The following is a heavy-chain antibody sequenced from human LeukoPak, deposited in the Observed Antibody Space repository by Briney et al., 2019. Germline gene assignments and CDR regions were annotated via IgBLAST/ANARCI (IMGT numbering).Heavy chain of an antibody. CDR2: ISYDGSNK. CDR1: GFTFSSYG. D-gene: IGHD6-13*01. CDR3: AKLRSGIAAAGRDYYFDY. Sequence: PGGSLRLSCAASGFTFSSYGMHWVRQAPGKGLEWVAVISYDGSNKYYADSVKGRFTISRDNSKNTLYLQMNSLRAEDTAVYYCAKLRSGIAAAGRDYYFDYWGQGTLVTVSS. V-gene: IGHV3-30*18. J-gene: IGHJ4*02.